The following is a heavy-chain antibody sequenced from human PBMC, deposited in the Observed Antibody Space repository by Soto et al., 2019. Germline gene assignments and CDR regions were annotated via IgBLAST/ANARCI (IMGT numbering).Heavy chain of an antibody. D-gene: IGHD3-10*01. CDR1: GGSISSGGYY. J-gene: IGHJ4*02. CDR2: IYYSGST. V-gene: IGHV4-31*03. Sequence: SETLSLTCTVSGGSISSGGYYWSWIRQHPGKGLEWIGYIYYSGSTYYNPSLKSRVTISVDRSKNQFSLKLSSVTAADTAVYYCARGRGITMVRGVIKGIDYWGQGTLVTVSS. CDR3: ARGRGITMVRGVIKGIDY.